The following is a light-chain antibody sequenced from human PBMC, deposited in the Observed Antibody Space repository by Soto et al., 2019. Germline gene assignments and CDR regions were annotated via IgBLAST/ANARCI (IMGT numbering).Light chain of an antibody. CDR3: QQSYSTPWT. Sequence: QMTQSPSSLSASVGDRVTITCRASLGIRNDLGWYQQKQGKXPKXXIYAAYSLQSGVPSRFSGSASGTDLTITISSLQPEDCETYYCQQSYSTPWTFGQGTKVDIK. J-gene: IGKJ1*01. V-gene: IGKV1-39*01. CDR2: AAY. CDR1: LGIRND.